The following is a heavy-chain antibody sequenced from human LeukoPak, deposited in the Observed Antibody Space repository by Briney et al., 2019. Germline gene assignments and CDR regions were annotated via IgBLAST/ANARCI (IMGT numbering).Heavy chain of an antibody. V-gene: IGHV3-7*01. CDR1: GFTFSSYW. CDR2: IKQDGSEK. D-gene: IGHD3-10*02. Sequence: GGSLRLSCAASGFTFSSYWMSWARQAPGKGLEWVANIKQDGSEKYYVDSVKGRFTISRDNAKNSLYLQMNSLRAEDTAVYYCARIGPLFGESLFDYWGQGTLVTVSS. J-gene: IGHJ4*02. CDR3: ARIGPLFGESLFDY.